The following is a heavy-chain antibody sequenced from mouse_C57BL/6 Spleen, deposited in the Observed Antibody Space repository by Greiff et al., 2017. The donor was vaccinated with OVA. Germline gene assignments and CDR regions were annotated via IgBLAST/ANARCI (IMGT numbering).Heavy chain of an antibody. CDR2: INPSTGGT. CDR3: ASGDYDAY. D-gene: IGHD2-4*01. Sequence: EVQLQESGPELVKPGASVKISCKASGYSFTGYYMHWVKQSSEKSLEWIGEINPSTGGTSYNQKFKGKATLTVDKSSSTAYMQLKSLTSEDSAVYYCASGDYDAYWGQGTTLTVSS. V-gene: IGHV1-43*01. J-gene: IGHJ2*01. CDR1: GYSFTGYY.